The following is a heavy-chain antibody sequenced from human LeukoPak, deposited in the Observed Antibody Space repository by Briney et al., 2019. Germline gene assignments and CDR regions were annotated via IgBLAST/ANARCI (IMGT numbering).Heavy chain of an antibody. CDR1: GLGFSDYW. Sequence: GGSLRLSCAASGLGFSDYWMHWVRQAPGKGLVWVSRINNAGSSTSYADSVKGRFTISRDNAKNTLYLQMSSLRAEDTAVYYCARGPSGYHNTGGQGTLVTVSS. J-gene: IGHJ4*02. V-gene: IGHV3-74*01. D-gene: IGHD5-12*01. CDR2: INNAGSST. CDR3: ARGPSGYHNT.